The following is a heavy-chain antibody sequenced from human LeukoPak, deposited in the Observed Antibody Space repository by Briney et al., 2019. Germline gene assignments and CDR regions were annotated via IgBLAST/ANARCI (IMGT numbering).Heavy chain of an antibody. D-gene: IGHD2-2*01. CDR2: IYRNADGGTT. Sequence: TGGSLRLSCAASGFTFSNAWMTWVRQAPGKGLEWVGRIYRNADGGTTDYAAPVKGRFTISRDDSKNTLYLQMNSLKTEYTAVYYCTTDSYCSTTTCYASSNYYYGLDAWGQGTSVTVSS. V-gene: IGHV3-15*05. J-gene: IGHJ6*02. CDR1: GFTFSNAW. CDR3: TTDSYCSTTTCYASSNYYYGLDA.